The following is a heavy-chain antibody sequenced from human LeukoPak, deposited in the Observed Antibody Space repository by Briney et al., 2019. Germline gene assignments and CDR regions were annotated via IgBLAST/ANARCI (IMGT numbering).Heavy chain of an antibody. V-gene: IGHV4-34*01. D-gene: IGHD2-2*01. CDR1: GGSFSGYY. CDR2: INHSGST. J-gene: IGHJ4*02. Sequence: PETLSLTCAVYGGSFSGYYWSWIRQPPGKGLEWIGEINHSGSTNYNPSLKSRVTISVDTSKNQFSLKLSSVTAADTAVYYCARVRGHCSSTSCYSYYFDYWGQGTLVTVAS. CDR3: ARVRGHCSSTSCYSYYFDY.